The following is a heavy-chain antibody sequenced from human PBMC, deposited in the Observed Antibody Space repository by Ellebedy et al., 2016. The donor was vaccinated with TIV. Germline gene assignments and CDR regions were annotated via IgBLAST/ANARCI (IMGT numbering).Heavy chain of an antibody. CDR3: ARDLKSGSYYDPFDY. J-gene: IGHJ4*02. CDR2: ISSSSGYT. D-gene: IGHD1-26*01. CDR1: GFTFSDYY. Sequence: GESLKISCAASGFTFSDYYMSWIRQAPGKGLEWVSYISSSSGYTKYADSVRGRFTISRDNAKNSLYLQMSSLRVEDTAVYFCARDLKSGSYYDPFDYWGQGTLVTVSS. V-gene: IGHV3-11*06.